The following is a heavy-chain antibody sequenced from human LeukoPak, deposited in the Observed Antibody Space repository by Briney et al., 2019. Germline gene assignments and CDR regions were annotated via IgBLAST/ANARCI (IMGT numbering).Heavy chain of an antibody. D-gene: IGHD3-10*01. CDR3: ARGSLDYYGYYFDY. Sequence: ASVKVSCKSSGCTFSRYAISWVRQAPGQGLEWVGGIIPIFCTANYAQKFQGRVTITADESTSTAYMELRSLRSEDTAVYYCARGSLDYYGYYFDYWGQGTLVTVSS. CDR2: IIPIFCTA. J-gene: IGHJ4*02. V-gene: IGHV1-69*13. CDR1: GCTFSRYA.